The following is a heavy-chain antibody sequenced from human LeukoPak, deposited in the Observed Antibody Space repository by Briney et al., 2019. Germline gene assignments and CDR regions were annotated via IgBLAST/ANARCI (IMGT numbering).Heavy chain of an antibody. D-gene: IGHD3-10*01. CDR2: IIPILGIA. Sequence: SVKVSCKASGGTLSSYAISWVGQAPGQGGEGMGRIIPILGIANYAQKFQGRVTITADKSTSTAYMELSSLRSEDTAVYYCARESYGSGSYLYYYYGMDVWGQGTTVTVSS. CDR3: ARESYGSGSYLYYYYGMDV. V-gene: IGHV1-69*04. J-gene: IGHJ6*02. CDR1: GGTLSSYA.